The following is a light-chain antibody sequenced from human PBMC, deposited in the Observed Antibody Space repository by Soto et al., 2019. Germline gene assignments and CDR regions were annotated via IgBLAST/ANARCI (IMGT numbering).Light chain of an antibody. V-gene: IGKV3-20*01. CDR3: QQYGSSPWT. Sequence: EIVLTQSPGTLSWSPGERATLSCRASRSVSSSFLAWYQQKPSQAPRLLIYDASSRATGIPDRFSGSGSGTDFTFTISRLEPEDFAVYFCQQYGSSPWTFGQGTKVDIK. J-gene: IGKJ1*01. CDR1: RSVSSSF. CDR2: DAS.